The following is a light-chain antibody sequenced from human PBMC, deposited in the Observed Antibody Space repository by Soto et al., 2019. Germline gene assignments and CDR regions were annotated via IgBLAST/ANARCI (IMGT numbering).Light chain of an antibody. CDR3: CSYGGTYNLI. V-gene: IGLV2-11*01. Sequence: QSVLTQPRSVSGPPGQSVTISCTGTGSDVAGYNYVSWYQQHPGKAPKLMIYDVTKRPSGVPDRFSGSKSGNTASLTISGLQAEDEADYYCCSYGGTYNLIFGGGTKVTVL. CDR2: DVT. CDR1: GSDVAGYNY. J-gene: IGLJ2*01.